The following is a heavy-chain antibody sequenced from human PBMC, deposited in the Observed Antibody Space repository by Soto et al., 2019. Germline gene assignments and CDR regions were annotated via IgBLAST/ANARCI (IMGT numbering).Heavy chain of an antibody. CDR2: IYHSGST. V-gene: IGHV4-4*02. CDR3: ARARSYSDILTGYFNAYYYGMDV. CDR1: GGSISSSNW. Sequence: SETLSLTCAVSGGSISSSNWWSWVRQPPGKGLEWIGEIYHSGSTNYNPSLKSRVTISVDKSKNQFSLKLSSVTAAATAVYYCARARSYSDILTGYFNAYYYGMDVWSQRTTVPVSS. D-gene: IGHD3-9*01. J-gene: IGHJ6*02.